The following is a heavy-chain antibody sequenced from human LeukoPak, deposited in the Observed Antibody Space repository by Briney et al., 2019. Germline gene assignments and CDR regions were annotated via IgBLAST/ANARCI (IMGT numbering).Heavy chain of an antibody. CDR1: GGTFSSYA. CDR2: IIPIFGTA. J-gene: IGHJ3*02. V-gene: IGHV1-69*13. CDR3: ALKTYYYDSSGYYEDAFDI. D-gene: IGHD3-22*01. Sequence: ASVKVSCKASGGTFSSYAISWVRQAPGRGLEWMGGIIPIFGTANYAQKFQGRVTITADESTSTAYMELSSLRSEDTAVYYCALKTYYYDSSGYYEDAFDIWGQGTMVTVSS.